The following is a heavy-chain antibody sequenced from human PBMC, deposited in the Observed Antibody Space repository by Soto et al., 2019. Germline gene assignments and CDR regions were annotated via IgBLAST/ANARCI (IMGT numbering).Heavy chain of an antibody. Sequence: ASVKVSCKASGYTFTSYGISWVRQAPGQGLEWMGWISAYNGNTNYAQKLQGRVTMTTDTSTSTAYMELRSLRSDDTAVYYCARLRIQPHGSTYYYGMDVWGQGTRVTVSS. J-gene: IGHJ6*02. CDR1: GYTFTSYG. V-gene: IGHV1-18*04. D-gene: IGHD5-18*01. CDR3: ARLRIQPHGSTYYYGMDV. CDR2: ISAYNGNT.